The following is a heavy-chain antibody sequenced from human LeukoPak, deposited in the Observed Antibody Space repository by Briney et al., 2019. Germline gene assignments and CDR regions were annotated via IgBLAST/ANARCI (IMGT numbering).Heavy chain of an antibody. V-gene: IGHV3-30*18. CDR1: GFTLSSYG. CDR3: AKEDY. Sequence: GRSLRLSCAASGFTLSSYGMHWVRQAPGKGLEWVAVISYDGSNKYYADSVKGRFTISRDNSKNTLYLQMNSLRAEDTAVYYCAKEDYWGQGTLVTVSS. J-gene: IGHJ4*02. CDR2: ISYDGSNK.